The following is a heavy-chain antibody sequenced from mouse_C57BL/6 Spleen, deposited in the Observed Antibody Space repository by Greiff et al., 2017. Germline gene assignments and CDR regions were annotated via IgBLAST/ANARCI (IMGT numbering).Heavy chain of an antibody. CDR3: ARGRDGNYKYFDV. D-gene: IGHD2-1*01. Sequence: QVQLQQPGAELVMPGASVKLSCKASGYTFTSYWMHWVKQRPGQGLEWIGEIDPSDSYTNYNQKFKGKSTLTVDKSSSTAYMQLSSLTSEDSAVYYCARGRDGNYKYFDVWGTGTTVTVSS. J-gene: IGHJ1*03. CDR1: GYTFTSYW. CDR2: IDPSDSYT. V-gene: IGHV1-69*01.